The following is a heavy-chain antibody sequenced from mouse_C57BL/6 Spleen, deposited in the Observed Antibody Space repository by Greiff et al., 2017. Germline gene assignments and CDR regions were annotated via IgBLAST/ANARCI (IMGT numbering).Heavy chain of an antibody. CDR3: AREGDGNGNYAMDY. Sequence: EVQRVESGGGLVQPGGSLKLSCAASGFTFSDYYMYWVRQTPEKRLEWVAYISNGGGSTYYPDTVKGRFTISRDNAKNTLYLQMSRLKSEDTAMYYCAREGDGNGNYAMDYWGQGTSVTVSS. J-gene: IGHJ4*01. V-gene: IGHV5-12*01. D-gene: IGHD2-1*01. CDR1: GFTFSDYY. CDR2: ISNGGGST.